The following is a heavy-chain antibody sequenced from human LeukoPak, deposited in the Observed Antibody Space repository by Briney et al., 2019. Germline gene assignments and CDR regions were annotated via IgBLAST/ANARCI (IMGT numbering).Heavy chain of an antibody. J-gene: IGHJ4*02. CDR1: GFTFSSYG. CDR3: AKDPQRNYFDY. V-gene: IGHV3-30*02. D-gene: IGHD6-25*01. Sequence: GGSLRLSCAASGFTFSSYGMHWVRQAPGKGLEWVALIRYDGSKKYYADSVKGRFTISRDNSKNTLYLQMYSLRGEDTAIYYCAKDPQRNYFDYWGQGTLVTVSS. CDR2: IRYDGSKK.